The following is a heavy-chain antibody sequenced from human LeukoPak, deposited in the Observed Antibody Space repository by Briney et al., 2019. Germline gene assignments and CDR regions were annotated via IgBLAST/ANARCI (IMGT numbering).Heavy chain of an antibody. V-gene: IGHV1-69*04. D-gene: IGHD3-10*01. CDR1: GGTFSSYA. CDR2: IIPILGTA. CDR3: ARARHDLWFGELYYFDY. Sequence: ASVKVSCKASGGTFSSYAISWVRQAPGQGLEWMGRIIPILGTANYAQKFQGRVTITADKSTSTAYMELSSLRSEDTAVYYCARARHDLWFGELYYFDYWGQGTLVTVSS. J-gene: IGHJ4*02.